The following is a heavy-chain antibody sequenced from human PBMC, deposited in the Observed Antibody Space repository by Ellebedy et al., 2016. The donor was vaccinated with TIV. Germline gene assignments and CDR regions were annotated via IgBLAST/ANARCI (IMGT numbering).Heavy chain of an antibody. CDR1: GGSISSNNCY. D-gene: IGHD3-10*01. J-gene: IGHJ3*02. Sequence: SETLSLTXTVSGGSISSNNCYWGWIRQPPGKGLEWIGNIYYSGYTYYNPSLKSRVTISVDTSKNHFSLKLTSVTAADTAVYYCARLKGRGARDAFDIWGPGTMVTISS. V-gene: IGHV4-39*01. CDR3: ARLKGRGARDAFDI. CDR2: IYYSGYT.